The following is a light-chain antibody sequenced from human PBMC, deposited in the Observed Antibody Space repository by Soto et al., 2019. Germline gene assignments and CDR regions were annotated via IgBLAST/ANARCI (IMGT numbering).Light chain of an antibody. V-gene: IGKV1-5*03. Sequence: DIQLTQSPSTLSASIGDRVTITCRASQSIHSWLAWYQQKPGKAPKLLIYKASNLQTGVPSRFTGSGSATEFTLTISTLQPDDFATYYCQQYNAYSRTFGQGTKV. CDR1: QSIHSW. CDR3: QQYNAYSRT. J-gene: IGKJ1*01. CDR2: KAS.